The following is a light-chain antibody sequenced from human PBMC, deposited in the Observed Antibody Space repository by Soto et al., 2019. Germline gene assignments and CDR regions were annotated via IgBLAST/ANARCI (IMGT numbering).Light chain of an antibody. CDR1: QSIDTY. V-gene: IGKV1-39*01. Sequence: DIQMTQSPSSLSASVGDRVTITCRASQSIDTYLNWYQQKPGKAPKLLIYAASDLHSGVPARFSGSGSGTDFTLTISSLQPEDFATYYCQQSYGAPPTFGQGTKVEIK. CDR2: AAS. CDR3: QQSYGAPPT. J-gene: IGKJ2*01.